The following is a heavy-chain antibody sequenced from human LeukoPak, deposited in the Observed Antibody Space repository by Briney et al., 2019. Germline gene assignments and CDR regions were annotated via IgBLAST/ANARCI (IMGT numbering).Heavy chain of an antibody. D-gene: IGHD1/OR15-1a*01. CDR2: INPSGDFR. CDR3: ARDYSGEWEQLTGWWFDP. CDR1: GYTFGTHW. Sequence: ASVKVSCKASGYTFGTHWMHWVRQAPGQGLEWMGIINPSGDFRSYAQKFQGRITVTRDISTRTVYMELSDLRPEDTAVYYCARDYSGEWEQLTGWWFDPWGQGTLVIVSS. J-gene: IGHJ5*02. V-gene: IGHV1-46*01.